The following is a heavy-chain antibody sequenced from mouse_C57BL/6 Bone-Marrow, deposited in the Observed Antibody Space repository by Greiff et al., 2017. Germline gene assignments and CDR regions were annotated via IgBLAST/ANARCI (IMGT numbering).Heavy chain of an antibody. Sequence: QVQLQQSGAELARPGASVKLSCKASGYTFTSYGISWVKQRTGQGLEWIGEIYPRSGNTYYNEKFKGKATLTADKSSSTAYMELRSLTSEDSAVYFCARMRYLYAMDYWGQGTSVTVSS. D-gene: IGHD2-14*01. CDR2: IYPRSGNT. CDR1: GYTFTSYG. CDR3: ARMRYLYAMDY. V-gene: IGHV1-81*01. J-gene: IGHJ4*01.